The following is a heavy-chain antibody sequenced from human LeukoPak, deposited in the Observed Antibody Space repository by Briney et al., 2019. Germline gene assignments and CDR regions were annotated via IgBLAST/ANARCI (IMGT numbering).Heavy chain of an antibody. CDR1: GYTFTAYY. D-gene: IGHD1-26*01. J-gene: IGHJ6*02. Sequence: ASVRVSCKASGYTFTAYYMHWVRQAPGQGLEWMGWINPKNGDTKFAQKFQGRVTMTRDTSISTAYMDLSRLRSDDTAVYYCARDGAYSGSVDQDYYYGMDVWGQGTTVTVSS. CDR2: INPKNGDT. CDR3: ARDGAYSGSVDQDYYYGMDV. V-gene: IGHV1-2*02.